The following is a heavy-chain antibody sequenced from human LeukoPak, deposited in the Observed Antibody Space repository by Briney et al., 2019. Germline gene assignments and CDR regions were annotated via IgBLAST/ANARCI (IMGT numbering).Heavy chain of an antibody. Sequence: SDTLSLTCTVSVGSITSGDYYWSWIRQHPGKGLEWIGYIYYSGSTYYNPSLKSRVTLSVDTSKNQFSLKLSSVTAADTAVYYCARDSDYYGSGSSGYFDYWGQGTLVTVSS. D-gene: IGHD3-10*01. CDR1: VGSITSGDYY. J-gene: IGHJ4*02. CDR3: ARDSDYYGSGSSGYFDY. V-gene: IGHV4-31*03. CDR2: IYYSGST.